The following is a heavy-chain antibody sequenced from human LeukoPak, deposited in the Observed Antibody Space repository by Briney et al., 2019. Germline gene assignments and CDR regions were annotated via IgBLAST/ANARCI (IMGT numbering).Heavy chain of an antibody. D-gene: IGHD3-3*01. J-gene: IGHJ4*02. V-gene: IGHV1-69*05. CDR1: GGTFSSYA. CDR2: IIPIFGTA. Sequence: GSSVKVSCKASGGTFSSYAISWVRQAPGQGLEWMGRIIPIFGTANYAQKFQGRVTITTDESTSTAYMELSSLRSEDTAVYYRATRITIFGVVTKFDYWGQGTLVTVSS. CDR3: ATRITIFGVVTKFDY.